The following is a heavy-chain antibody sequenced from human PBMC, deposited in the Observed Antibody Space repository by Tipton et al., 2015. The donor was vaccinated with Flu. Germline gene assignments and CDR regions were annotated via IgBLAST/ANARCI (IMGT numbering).Heavy chain of an antibody. CDR2: IYSSDST. Sequence: SLRLSCAASGFIVSSDYMSWVRQAPGKGLEWVSVIYSSDSTSYADSVRGRFTMSRDNSKNTLYPQMNDLRVEDTAVYYCARESEDYYGMDVWGKGTTVTVSS. D-gene: IGHD2-15*01. CDR3: ARESEDYYGMDV. V-gene: IGHV3-53*01. J-gene: IGHJ6*04. CDR1: GFIVSSDY.